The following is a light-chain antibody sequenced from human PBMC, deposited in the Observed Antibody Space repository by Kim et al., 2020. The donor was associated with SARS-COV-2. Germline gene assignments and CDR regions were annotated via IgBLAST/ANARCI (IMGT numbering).Light chain of an antibody. CDR2: QDS. J-gene: IGLJ2*01. Sequence: SYELTQPPSVSVSPGQTASITCSGDKLGDKYACWYQQKPGQSPVLVIYQDSKRPSGIPERFSGSNSGNTATLTISGTQAMDEADSSCPAWDSSTVVFGGG. CDR3: PAWDSSTVV. CDR1: KLGDKY. V-gene: IGLV3-1*01.